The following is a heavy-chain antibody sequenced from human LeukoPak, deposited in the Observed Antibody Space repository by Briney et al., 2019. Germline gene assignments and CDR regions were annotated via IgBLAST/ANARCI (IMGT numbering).Heavy chain of an antibody. J-gene: IGHJ3*02. V-gene: IGHV4-38-2*02. CDR1: RYSISSGYY. CDR3: ACLTTADAFDI. CDR2: IYHSGST. Sequence: SETLSLTCTVSRYSISSGYYWGWIRQPPGKGLEWIGSIYHSGSTYYNPSLKSRVTISVDTSKNQFSLRLNSVTAADTAVYYCACLTTADAFDIWGQGTMVTVSS. D-gene: IGHD3-22*01.